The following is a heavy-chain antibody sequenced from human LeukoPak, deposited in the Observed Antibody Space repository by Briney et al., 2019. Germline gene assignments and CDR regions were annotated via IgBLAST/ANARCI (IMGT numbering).Heavy chain of an antibody. CDR1: GFTFSSYN. Sequence: PGGSLRLSCAASGFTFSSYNMNWVRQAPGKGLEWVSSISSSSSYIYYADSVKGRFTISRDNAKNSLYLQMNSLRAEDTAVYYCARARASYNPFDYWGQGTLVTVSS. CDR2: ISSSSSYI. V-gene: IGHV3-21*01. D-gene: IGHD5-24*01. CDR3: ARARASYNPFDY. J-gene: IGHJ4*02.